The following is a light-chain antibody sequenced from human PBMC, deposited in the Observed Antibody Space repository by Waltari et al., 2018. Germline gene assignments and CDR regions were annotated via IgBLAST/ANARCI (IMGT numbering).Light chain of an antibody. CDR3: MQATQWPLT. Sequence: DVVLTQSPHSLPVTLGQPATISCRSSQSLVHSDGKTYLNWFHQRPGQSPRRLIYKVFNRDSGVPDRFSGSGSGTDFTLKISRVEAEDVGTYYCMQATQWPLTFGQGTKVEIK. V-gene: IGKV2-30*02. CDR2: KVF. J-gene: IGKJ1*01. CDR1: QSLVHSDGKTY.